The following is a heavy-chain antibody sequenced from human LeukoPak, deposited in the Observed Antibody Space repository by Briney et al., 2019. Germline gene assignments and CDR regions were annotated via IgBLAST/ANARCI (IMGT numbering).Heavy chain of an antibody. Sequence: SETLSLTCAVYGGSFSGYYWSWIRQPPGKGLEWIGEINHSGSTNYNPSLKSRVTISIDTSKNQFSLKLSSVTAADTAVYYCAREVLGVTIFLVVKVRGYYYYMDVWGKGTTVTVSS. CDR3: AREVLGVTIFLVVKVRGYYYYMDV. J-gene: IGHJ6*03. D-gene: IGHD3-3*01. CDR1: GGSFSGYY. CDR2: INHSGST. V-gene: IGHV4-34*01.